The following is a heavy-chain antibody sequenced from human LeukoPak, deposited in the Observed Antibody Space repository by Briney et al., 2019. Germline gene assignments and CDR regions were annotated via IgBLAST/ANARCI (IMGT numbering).Heavy chain of an antibody. CDR1: GFTFSDYY. V-gene: IGHV3-11*01. D-gene: IGHD1-26*01. CDR3: ARGGYSGSYFNTYYYYGMDV. CDR2: ISSSGTII. J-gene: IGHJ6*02. Sequence: GGSLRLSCAASGFTFSDYYMSWIRQAPGKGLEWVSYISSSGTIIYYADSVKGRFTTSRDNAKNSLYLQMNSLRAEDTAVYYCARGGYSGSYFNTYYYYGMDVWGQGTTVTVSS.